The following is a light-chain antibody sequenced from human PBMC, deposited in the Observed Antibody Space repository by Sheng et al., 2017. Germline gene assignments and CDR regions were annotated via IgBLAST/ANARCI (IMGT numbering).Light chain of an antibody. CDR1: SGSIASNY. CDR2: EDN. CDR3: QSYDSSNWV. V-gene: IGLV6-57*01. Sequence: NFMLTQPHSVSESPGKTVTISCTRSSGSIASNYVQWYQQRPGSSPTTVIYEDNQRPSGVPDRFSGSIDSSSNSASLTISGLKTEDEADYYCQSYDSSNWVFGGGTKADRP. J-gene: IGLJ3*02.